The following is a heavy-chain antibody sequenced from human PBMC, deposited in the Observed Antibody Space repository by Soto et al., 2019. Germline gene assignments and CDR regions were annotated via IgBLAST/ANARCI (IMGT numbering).Heavy chain of an antibody. J-gene: IGHJ6*02. CDR3: ARGYSSGWYWDYYYYGMDV. D-gene: IGHD6-19*01. V-gene: IGHV1-18*01. CDR2: ISAYNGNT. Sequence: ASVKVSCKASGYTFTIYGISWVRQAPGQGLEWMGWISAYNGNTNYAQKLQGRVTMTTDTSTSTAYMELRSLRSDDTAVYYCARGYSSGWYWDYYYYGMDVWGQGTTVTVSS. CDR1: GYTFTIYG.